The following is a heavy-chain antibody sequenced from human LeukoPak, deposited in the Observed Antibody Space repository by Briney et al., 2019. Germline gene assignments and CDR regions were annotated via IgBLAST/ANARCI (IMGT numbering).Heavy chain of an antibody. V-gene: IGHV4-59*01. CDR2: IYYSGST. Sequence: PSETLSLTCTVSGVSISSYYWSWIRQPPGKGLEWMGYIYYSGSTNYNPSLKRRVAISVDPSKNQFSLKLSSVTAADTAVYYCARALPYYGQLKEYYFDYWGQGTLVTVSS. J-gene: IGHJ4*02. CDR3: ARALPYYGQLKEYYFDY. D-gene: IGHD1-26*01. CDR1: GVSISSYY.